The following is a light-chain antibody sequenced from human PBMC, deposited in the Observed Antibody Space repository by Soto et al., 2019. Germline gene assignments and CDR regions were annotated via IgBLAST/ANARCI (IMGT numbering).Light chain of an antibody. Sequence: QSVLTQPASVSGSPGQSITISCTGTSRDVGSCRFVSWYQHHPGRAPKLMIYEVTNRPSGVSNRFSGSKFGNTASLTISGLQPEDEADYHCSSCTSSGSYVFGPGTKLTVL. CDR1: SRDVGSCRF. J-gene: IGLJ1*01. CDR2: EVT. V-gene: IGLV2-14*01. CDR3: SSCTSSGSYV.